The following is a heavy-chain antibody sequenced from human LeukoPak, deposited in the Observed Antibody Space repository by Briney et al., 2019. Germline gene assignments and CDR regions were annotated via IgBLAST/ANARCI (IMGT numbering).Heavy chain of an antibody. CDR1: GYSFTSYW. Sequence: GESLKISCKGSGYSFTSYWIGWVRQMPGKGLEWMGIIYPGDSDTRYSPSFQGQVTISADKSISTAYLQWSSLKASDTAMYYCARPGYPGASPYYFDYWGQGTLDTVSS. CDR2: IYPGDSDT. J-gene: IGHJ4*02. D-gene: IGHD1-26*01. CDR3: ARPGYPGASPYYFDY. V-gene: IGHV5-51*01.